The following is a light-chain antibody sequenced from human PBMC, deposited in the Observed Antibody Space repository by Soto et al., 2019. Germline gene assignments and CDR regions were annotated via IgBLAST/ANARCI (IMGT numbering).Light chain of an antibody. CDR2: GAS. CDR3: QQYNNWPRT. Sequence: EIVMAQSPATLSVSPGERATLSCRASQSVSSNLAWYQQKRGQAPRLLIYGASSRATGIPARFSGSGSGTEFTLTIGSLQSDDFAVDYCQQYNNWPRTFGQETKVDIK. CDR1: QSVSSN. V-gene: IGKV3-15*01. J-gene: IGKJ2*01.